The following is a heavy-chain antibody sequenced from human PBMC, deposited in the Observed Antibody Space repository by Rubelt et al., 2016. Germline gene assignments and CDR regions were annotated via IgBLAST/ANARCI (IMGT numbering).Heavy chain of an antibody. Sequence: VQLVESGGGVVQPGGSLRLSCAPSGFTVSSNYMTWVRQAPGRGLEWVSTIYSDGRTFYADAGKGRITISRDNSKNTLYLQLHSLRVEDTAVYYCAKDESYYGIDVWGQGTTVTVSS. J-gene: IGHJ6*02. CDR1: GFTVSSNY. V-gene: IGHV3-53*01. CDR2: IYSDGRT. CDR3: AKDESYYGIDV.